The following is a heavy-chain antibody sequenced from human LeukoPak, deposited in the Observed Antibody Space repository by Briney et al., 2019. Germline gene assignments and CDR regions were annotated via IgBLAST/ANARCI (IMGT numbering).Heavy chain of an antibody. V-gene: IGHV3-72*01. D-gene: IGHD3-3*01. CDR3: ARAPLRSDFFRNYYYYYGMDV. CDR2: TRNKANSYTT. CDR1: GFTFSDHY. Sequence: GGSLRLSCAASGFTFSDHYMDWVRQAPGKGLEWVGRTRNKANSYTTEYAASVKGRFTISRDDSKNSLYLQMNSLKTEDTAVYYCARAPLRSDFFRNYYYYYGMDVWGQGTTVTVSS. J-gene: IGHJ6*02.